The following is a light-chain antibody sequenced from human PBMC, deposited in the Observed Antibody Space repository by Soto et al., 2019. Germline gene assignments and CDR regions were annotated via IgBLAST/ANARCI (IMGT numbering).Light chain of an antibody. CDR1: QRISTY. V-gene: IGKV1-39*01. CDR2: AAS. Sequence: DIQMTQAPSSLSASVGDRVTITCRASQRISTYFNWYQQKPGKAPNLLIYAASNLHSGVPSTFSGSRSATDLTLPISSLQPADFATSYCQQRYSLPHTFGQGTKVDIK. J-gene: IGKJ2*01. CDR3: QQRYSLPHT.